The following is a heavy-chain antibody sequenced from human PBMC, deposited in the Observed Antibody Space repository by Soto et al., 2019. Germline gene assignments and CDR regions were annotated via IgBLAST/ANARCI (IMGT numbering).Heavy chain of an antibody. V-gene: IGHV3-53*01. CDR1: GFIVSDTY. J-gene: IGHJ5*02. Sequence: GGSLRLSCAASGFIVSDTYMNWVRQAPGKGLEWVSVIYRGGDTYYADSVKGRFTISRDNSTVYLQMNNLRAEDTAMYYCAKDGIGGSFGAGGFVPWGTGTLVTVST. CDR2: IYRGGDT. CDR3: AKDGIGGSFGAGGFVP. D-gene: IGHD3-16*01.